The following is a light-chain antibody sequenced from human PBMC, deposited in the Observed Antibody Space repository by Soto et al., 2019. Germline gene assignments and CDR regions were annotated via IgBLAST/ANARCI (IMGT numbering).Light chain of an antibody. J-gene: IGLJ1*01. V-gene: IGLV1-47*01. CDR1: SSNIGSNY. Sequence: QSVLTQPPSASGTPGQRVTISCSGSSSNIGSNYVYRYQQLPGTAPKLLIYRNNQRPSGVPDRFSGSKSGTSASLAISGLRSEDEAAYYCAAWDDCLSGQVFGTGTKVTVL. CDR3: AAWDDCLSGQV. CDR2: RNN.